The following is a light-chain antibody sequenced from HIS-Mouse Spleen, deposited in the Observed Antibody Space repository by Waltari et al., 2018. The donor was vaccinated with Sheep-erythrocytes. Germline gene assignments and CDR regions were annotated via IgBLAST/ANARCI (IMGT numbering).Light chain of an antibody. J-gene: IGLJ2*01. V-gene: IGLV3-1*01. CDR1: KLEDKY. Sequence: SYELTQPPSVSVSPGQTASITCSGDKLEDKYACCYQQKPGQSPVLVIDQDSKRPSGIPERFSGSNSGNTATLTISGTQAMDEADYYCQAWDSSTAWNVVFGGGTKLTVL. CDR2: QDS. CDR3: QAWDSSTAWNVV.